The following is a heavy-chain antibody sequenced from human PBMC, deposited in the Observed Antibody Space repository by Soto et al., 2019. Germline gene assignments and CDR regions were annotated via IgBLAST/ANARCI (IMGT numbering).Heavy chain of an antibody. D-gene: IGHD3-3*01. CDR2: ISGSGGST. Sequence: LRLSCAASGFTFSSYAMSWVRQAPGKGLEWVSAISGSGGSTYYADSVKGRFTISRDNSKNTLYLQMNSLRAEDTAVYYCATYLLEWLSKPFDYWGQGTLVTVSS. J-gene: IGHJ4*02. CDR1: GFTFSSYA. CDR3: ATYLLEWLSKPFDY. V-gene: IGHV3-23*01.